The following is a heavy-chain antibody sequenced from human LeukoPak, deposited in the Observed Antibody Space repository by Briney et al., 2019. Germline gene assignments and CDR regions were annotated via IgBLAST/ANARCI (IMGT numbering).Heavy chain of an antibody. V-gene: IGHV3-30*04. D-gene: IGHD4-17*01. J-gene: IGHJ4*02. CDR1: GFTLSSYD. CDR3: ARDYYGDYRMWYFDY. Sequence: GGSLRLSCAASGFTLSSYDTHWVRQAPGKGLEGVALISYDGRSEYYADSVKGRFTISRDNAKNSLYLQMNSLRPEDTAVYYCARDYYGDYRMWYFDYWGQGTLVTVPS. CDR2: ISYDGRSE.